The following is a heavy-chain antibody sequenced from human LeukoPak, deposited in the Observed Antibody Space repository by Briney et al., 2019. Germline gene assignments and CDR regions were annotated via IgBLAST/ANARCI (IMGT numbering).Heavy chain of an antibody. J-gene: IGHJ4*02. CDR3: ATQYADY. CDR2: IYYTGST. Sequence: PSETLSLTCTVSGDSIRSSSYYWGWIRQPPGKGLEWIGSIYYTGSTYYNPSLKSRVPISVDTSKNQFSLKLTPVTAADTAVYYCATQYADYWGQGTLATVSS. CDR1: GDSIRSSSYY. V-gene: IGHV4-39*01. D-gene: IGHD2-2*01.